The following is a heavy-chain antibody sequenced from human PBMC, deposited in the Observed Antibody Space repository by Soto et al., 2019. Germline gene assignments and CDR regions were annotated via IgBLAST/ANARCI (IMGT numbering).Heavy chain of an antibody. J-gene: IGHJ6*02. D-gene: IGHD3-10*01. CDR3: ARGFTRGPGSTFYYYYGMDV. CDR1: GGTFSSYA. CDR2: IIPIFGTA. V-gene: IGHV1-69*01. Sequence: QVQLVQSGAEVKKPGSSVKVSCKASGGTFSSYAISWVRQAPGQGLEWMGGIIPIFGTANYAQKFQGRVTITADESTSTAYMELGSLRSEDTAVYYCARGFTRGPGSTFYYYYGMDVWGQGTTVTVSS.